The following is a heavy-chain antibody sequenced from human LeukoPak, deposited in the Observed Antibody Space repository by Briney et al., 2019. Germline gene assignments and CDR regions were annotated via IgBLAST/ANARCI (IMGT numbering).Heavy chain of an antibody. D-gene: IGHD3-10*01. CDR1: GYTFTSYY. J-gene: IGHJ4*02. CDR3: AQYPPYGSGTKGLDY. Sequence: ASVKVSCKASGYTFTSYYMHWVRQAPGQGLEWMGWINPNSGGTNYAQKFQGRVTMTTDTSISTAYMELSRLRPDDTAMYYCAQYPPYGSGTKGLDYWVRGTLVSVPS. V-gene: IGHV1-2*02. CDR2: INPNSGGT.